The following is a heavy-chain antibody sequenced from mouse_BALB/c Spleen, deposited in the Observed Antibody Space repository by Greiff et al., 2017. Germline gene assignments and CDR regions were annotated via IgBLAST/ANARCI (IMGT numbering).Heavy chain of an antibody. Sequence: EVKLVESGGGLVKPGGSLKLSCAASGFTFSSFGMHWVRQAPEKGLEWVAYISGGSSTIYYADTVKGRFTISRDNPKNTLFLQMTSLRSEDTAMYYCARDYGSFPWFAYWGQGTLVTVSA. CDR1: GFTFSSFG. CDR2: ISGGSSTI. J-gene: IGHJ3*01. V-gene: IGHV5-17*02. D-gene: IGHD1-1*01. CDR3: ARDYGSFPWFAY.